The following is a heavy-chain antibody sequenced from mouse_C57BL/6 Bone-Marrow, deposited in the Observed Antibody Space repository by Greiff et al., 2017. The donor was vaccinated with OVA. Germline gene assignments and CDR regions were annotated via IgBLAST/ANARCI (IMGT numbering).Heavy chain of an antibody. V-gene: IGHV1-81*01. CDR3: ARSFLLLRYYFDY. Sequence: VQLQESGAELARPGASVKLSCKASGYTFTSYGISWVKQRPGQGLEWIGEIYPRSGNTYYNEKFKGKATLTADKSSSTAYMELRSLTSEDSAVYFCARSFLLLRYYFDYWGQGTTLTVSA. CDR1: GYTFTSYG. CDR2: IYPRSGNT. D-gene: IGHD1-1*01. J-gene: IGHJ2*01.